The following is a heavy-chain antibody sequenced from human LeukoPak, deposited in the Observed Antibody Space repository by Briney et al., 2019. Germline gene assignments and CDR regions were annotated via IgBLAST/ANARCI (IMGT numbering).Heavy chain of an antibody. CDR3: AKDYCSGGSCYCDY. V-gene: IGHV3-30*18. D-gene: IGHD2-15*01. J-gene: IGHJ4*02. CDR2: ISYDGTTK. Sequence: GGSLRLSCAASGFTFSSYGMHWVRQAPGKGLEWVAVISYDGTTKYYGDSVKGRFTISRDNSKNSLYLQMNSLRAEDTALYYCAKDYCSGGSCYCDYWGQGTLVTVSS. CDR1: GFTFSSYG.